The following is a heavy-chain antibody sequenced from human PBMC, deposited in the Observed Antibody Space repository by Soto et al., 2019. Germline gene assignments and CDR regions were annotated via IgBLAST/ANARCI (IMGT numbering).Heavy chain of an antibody. CDR2: INSDGSST. D-gene: IGHD5-12*01. V-gene: IGHV3-74*01. CDR3: AREGGPTTFDY. J-gene: IGHJ4*02. Sequence: GGSLRLSCAASGFTFSSYWMHWVRQAPGKGLVWVSRINSDGSSTSYADSVKGRFTVSRENAKNTLYLQMNSLRAEDTAVYYCAREGGPTTFDYWGQGTLVTVSS. CDR1: GFTFSSYW.